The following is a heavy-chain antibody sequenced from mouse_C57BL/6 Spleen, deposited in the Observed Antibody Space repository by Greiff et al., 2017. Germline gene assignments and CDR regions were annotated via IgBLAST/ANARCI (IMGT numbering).Heavy chain of an antibody. J-gene: IGHJ2*01. D-gene: IGHD1-1*01. CDR1: GYTFTSYW. CDR3: ARLGFITTVVGNFDY. V-gene: IGHV1-55*01. CDR2: IYPGSGST. Sequence: QVQLKQPGAELVKPGASVKMSCKASGYTFTSYWITWVKQRPGQGLEWIGDIYPGSGSTNYNEKFKSKATLTVDTSSSTAYMQLSSLTSEDSAVYYCARLGFITTVVGNFDYWGQGTTLTVSS.